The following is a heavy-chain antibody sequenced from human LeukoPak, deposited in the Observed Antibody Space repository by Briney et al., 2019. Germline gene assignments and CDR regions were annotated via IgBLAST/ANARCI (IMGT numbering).Heavy chain of an antibody. CDR2: IIPIFGTA. V-gene: IGHV1-69*13. CDR3: AREGPVVVAATGDAFDI. CDR1: GGTFSSYA. Sequence: ASVKVSCKVSGGTFSSYAISWVRQAPGQGLEWMGGIIPIFGTANYAQKFQGRVTITADESTSTAYMELSSLRSEDTAVYYCAREGPVVVAATGDAFDIWGQGTMVTVSS. D-gene: IGHD2-15*01. J-gene: IGHJ3*02.